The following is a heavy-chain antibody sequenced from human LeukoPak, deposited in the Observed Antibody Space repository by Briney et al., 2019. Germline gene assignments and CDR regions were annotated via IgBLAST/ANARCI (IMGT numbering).Heavy chain of an antibody. D-gene: IGHD4-17*01. J-gene: IGHJ3*02. CDR2: IYTSGSN. V-gene: IGHV4-4*07. CDR1: GGSISSYY. CDR3: AREGTTATGPPDDAFDI. Sequence: PSETLSLTCTVSGGSISSYYWSWIRQPAREGLGWIGRIYTSGSNNSNPSLTSRVTMSVDTSKNQFSLKLSSVTAADTAVYYCAREGTTATGPPDDAFDIWGQGTMVTVSS.